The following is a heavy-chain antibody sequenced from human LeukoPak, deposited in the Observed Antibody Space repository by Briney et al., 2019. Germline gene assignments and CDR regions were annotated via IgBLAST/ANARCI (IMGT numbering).Heavy chain of an antibody. J-gene: IGHJ5*02. Sequence: SQTLSLTCTVSGGSISSGDYYWSWIRQPPGKGLEWIGYIYYSGSTYYNPSLKSRVTISVDTSKNQFSLKLSSVTAADTAVYYCARGSLEWQDFGPWGQGTLVTVSS. V-gene: IGHV4-30-4*08. CDR3: ARGSLEWQDFGP. CDR1: GGSISSGDYY. CDR2: IYYSGST. D-gene: IGHD3-3*01.